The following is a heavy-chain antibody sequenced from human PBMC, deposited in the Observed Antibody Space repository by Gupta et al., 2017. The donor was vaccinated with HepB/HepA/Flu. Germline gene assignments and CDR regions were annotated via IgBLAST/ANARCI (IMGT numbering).Heavy chain of an antibody. Sequence: QVQLVESGGGVVQPGRSLRLSCAASGFTFSAYAMHWVRQAPGKGLEWVDLISYDGINKYYADSVKGRFTITRDNDKDTLYLEMNSLRAEDTAVYYCARQGLTNAFDIWGQGTMVTVSS. J-gene: IGHJ3*02. CDR2: ISYDGINK. V-gene: IGHV3-30-3*01. D-gene: IGHD1-1*01. CDR3: ARQGLTNAFDI. CDR1: GFTFSAYA.